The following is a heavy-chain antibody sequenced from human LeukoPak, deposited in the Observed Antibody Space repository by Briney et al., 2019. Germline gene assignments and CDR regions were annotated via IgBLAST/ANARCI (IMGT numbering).Heavy chain of an antibody. Sequence: PGGSLRLSCAASGFTFSDYYMSWVRQAPGKGLEWVSGIYSGVSTYSADSVKGRFTISRDNSKNTLFLQMNSLRVEDTAVYYCARDATGAFDSWGQGTLVTVSS. CDR3: ARDATGAFDS. J-gene: IGHJ4*02. V-gene: IGHV3-53*01. CDR2: IYSGVST. CDR1: GFTFSDYY. D-gene: IGHD3-10*01.